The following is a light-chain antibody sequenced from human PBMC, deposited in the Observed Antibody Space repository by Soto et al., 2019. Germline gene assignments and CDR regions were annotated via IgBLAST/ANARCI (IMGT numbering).Light chain of an antibody. CDR1: QSISSY. Sequence: DIQMTQSPSSRSASVGDRVTITCRASQSISSYLNWYQQKPGKAPKLLIYDASSLQSGVPSRFSGRRSETDFTLTISSLQPEDFATYYCQQSYSTPRTFGQGTKVDIK. CDR3: QQSYSTPRT. CDR2: DAS. J-gene: IGKJ1*01. V-gene: IGKV1-39*01.